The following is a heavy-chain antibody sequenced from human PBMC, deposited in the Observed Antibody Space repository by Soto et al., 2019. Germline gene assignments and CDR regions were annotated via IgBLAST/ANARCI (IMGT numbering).Heavy chain of an antibody. V-gene: IGHV3-15*01. J-gene: IGHJ6*02. Sequence: PGGSLRLSCAASGFTFSNAWMSWVRQAPGKRLEWVGRIKSKTDGGTTDYAAPVKGRFTISRDDSKNTLYLQMNSLKTEDTAVYYCTTDGYALNYYYYYGMDVWGQGTTVTV. CDR2: IKSKTDGGTT. CDR3: TTDGYALNYYYYYGMDV. D-gene: IGHD3-16*01. CDR1: GFTFSNAW.